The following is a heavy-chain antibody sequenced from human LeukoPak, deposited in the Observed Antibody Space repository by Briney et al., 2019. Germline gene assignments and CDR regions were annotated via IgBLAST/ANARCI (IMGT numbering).Heavy chain of an antibody. V-gene: IGHV4-39*07. J-gene: IGHJ6*02. CDR3: ARGFESEVVTYYYYGMDV. CDR2: INHSGST. D-gene: IGHD3-22*01. Sequence: SETLSLTCTVSGGSISSGGYYWSWIRQPPGKGLEWIGEINHSGSTNYNPSLKSRVTISVDSSKNQFSLKLSSVTAADTAVYYCARGFESEVVTYYYYGMDVWGQGTTVTVSS. CDR1: GGSISSGGYY.